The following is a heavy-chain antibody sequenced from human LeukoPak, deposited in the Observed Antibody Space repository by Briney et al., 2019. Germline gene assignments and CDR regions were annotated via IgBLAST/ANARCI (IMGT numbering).Heavy chain of an antibody. J-gene: IGHJ4*02. CDR1: GYTFTAYD. CDR2: MNPNSANT. CDR3: ARGRGRWLPDY. Sequence: ASVKVSCEASGYTFTAYDINWVRQATGQGLEWMGWMNPNSANTGYAQKFQGRVTMTRNTSISTAYMELSSLRSEDTAVYYCARGRGRWLPDYWGQGTLVTVSS. V-gene: IGHV1-8*01. D-gene: IGHD5-24*01.